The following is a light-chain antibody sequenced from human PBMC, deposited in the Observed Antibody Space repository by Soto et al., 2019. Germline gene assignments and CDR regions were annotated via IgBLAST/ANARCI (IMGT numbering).Light chain of an antibody. V-gene: IGKV3-11*01. J-gene: IGKJ5*01. CDR1: QSVSSY. CDR3: QQRSNWPPFT. CDR2: DAS. Sequence: ERVMTQYPAALSVSPGEIAILSCRVSQSVSSYLAWYQQKPGQAPRLLIYDASNRATGIPARFSGSGSGTDFTLTISSLEPEDFAVYYCQQRSNWPPFTFAQGTRVEIK.